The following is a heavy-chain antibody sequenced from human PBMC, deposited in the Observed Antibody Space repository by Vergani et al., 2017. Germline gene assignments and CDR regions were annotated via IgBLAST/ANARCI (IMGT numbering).Heavy chain of an antibody. CDR1: GGSISSYY. J-gene: IGHJ6*03. CDR2: IYTSGST. CDR3: ARSTDGGGYYYYMDV. V-gene: IGHV4-4*07. D-gene: IGHD3-16*01. Sequence: QVQLQESGPGLVKPSETLSLTCTVSGGSISSYYWSWIRQPAGKGLEWIGRIYTSGSTNYNPSLKSRVTMSVATSKNQFSLKRSSVTAADTAGYYCARSTDGGGYYYYMDVWGKGTTVTVSS.